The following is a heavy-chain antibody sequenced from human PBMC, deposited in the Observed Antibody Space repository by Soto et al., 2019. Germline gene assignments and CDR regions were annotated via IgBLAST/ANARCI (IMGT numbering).Heavy chain of an antibody. V-gene: IGHV4-59*01. Sequence: SETLSLTCTVSGGSISSYYWSWIRQPPGKGLEWIGYIYYSGSTNYNPSLKSRVTISVDTSKNHFSLKLSSVTAADTAVYYCAIHPRYDFWSGYQPYIDYWGQGTLVTVSS. J-gene: IGHJ4*02. CDR2: IYYSGST. D-gene: IGHD3-3*01. CDR1: GGSISSYY. CDR3: AIHPRYDFWSGYQPYIDY.